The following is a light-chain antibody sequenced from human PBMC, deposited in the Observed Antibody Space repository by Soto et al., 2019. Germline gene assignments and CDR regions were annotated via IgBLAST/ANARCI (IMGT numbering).Light chain of an antibody. Sequence: QSALTQPASVSGSPGQSITISCTGTSSDVGGYNYVSWYQQQPGKAPKLMIYDVNTRPSGVSNRFSGSKSGNTASLTISGLQAEDEADYYCSSYTSSISFGGGTKLNVL. J-gene: IGLJ2*01. CDR2: DVN. CDR1: SSDVGGYNY. CDR3: SSYTSSIS. V-gene: IGLV2-14*01.